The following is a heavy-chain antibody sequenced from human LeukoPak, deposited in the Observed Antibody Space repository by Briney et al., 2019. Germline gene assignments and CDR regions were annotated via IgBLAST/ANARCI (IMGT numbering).Heavy chain of an antibody. CDR2: IYYSGST. Sequence: SETLSLTCTVSGGSISSSSYYWGWIRQPPGKGLEWIGSIYYSGSTYYNPSLKSRVTISVDTSKNQFSLKLSSVTAADTAVHYCARRLAVAGYDYYYYGMDVWGQGTTVTVSS. CDR3: ARRLAVAGYDYYYYGMDV. J-gene: IGHJ6*02. V-gene: IGHV4-39*07. D-gene: IGHD6-19*01. CDR1: GGSISSSSYY.